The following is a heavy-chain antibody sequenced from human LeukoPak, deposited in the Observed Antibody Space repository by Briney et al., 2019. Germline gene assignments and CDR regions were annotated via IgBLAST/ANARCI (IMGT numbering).Heavy chain of an antibody. CDR2: IYYSGST. V-gene: IGHV4-59*01. Sequence: SETLSLTCTVSGGSISSYYWSWIRQPPAKGQELVGYIYYSGSTNYNPSLKSRLTISVDTSKNQFSRKLSSVTAADTAVYNCARGSIQLWAQYYHYYMDVWGKGTTVTVSS. CDR3: ARGSIQLWAQYYHYYMDV. CDR1: GGSISSYY. D-gene: IGHD5-18*01. J-gene: IGHJ6*03.